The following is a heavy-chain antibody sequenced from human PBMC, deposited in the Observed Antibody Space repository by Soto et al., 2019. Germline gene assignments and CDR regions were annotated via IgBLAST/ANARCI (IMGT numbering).Heavy chain of an antibody. CDR3: ARGNYDSSGYYLDY. CDR2: INHSGST. CDR1: GGSFRGSY. D-gene: IGHD3-22*01. V-gene: IGHV4-34*01. J-gene: IGHJ4*02. Sequence: XXTLSLPFAVYGGSFRGSYWRWILQLPGKGLEWIGEINHSGSTNYNPSLKSRVTISVDTSKNQFSLNLNSVRAADTAVYYCARGNYDSSGYYLDYWGQGTPVTVS.